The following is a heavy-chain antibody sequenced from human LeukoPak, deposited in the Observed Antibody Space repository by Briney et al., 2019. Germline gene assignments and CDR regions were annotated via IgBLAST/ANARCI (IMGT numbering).Heavy chain of an antibody. CDR2: ISSSGSTI. V-gene: IGHV3-48*03. CDR1: GFTFSSYE. Sequence: GGSLRLSCAASGFTFSSYEMNWVRQAPGKGLEWVSYISSSGSTIYYADSVKGRFTISRDNAENSLYLQMNSLRAEDTAVYYCARGWFGEPCFDYWGQGTLVTVSS. D-gene: IGHD3-10*01. CDR3: ARGWFGEPCFDY. J-gene: IGHJ4*02.